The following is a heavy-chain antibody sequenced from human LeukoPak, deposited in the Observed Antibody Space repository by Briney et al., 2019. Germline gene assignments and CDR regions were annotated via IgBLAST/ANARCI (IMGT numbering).Heavy chain of an antibody. Sequence: PGGSLRLSCAASGFTFSSYGMHWVRQAPGKGLEWVAVIWYDGSNKYYADSVKGRFTISRDNSKNTLYLQMNSLRAEDTAVYYCARDSPLSHCSSTSCYTSFDYWGQGTLVTVSS. CDR2: IWYDGSNK. V-gene: IGHV3-33*01. CDR1: GFTFSSYG. CDR3: ARDSPLSHCSSTSCYTSFDY. D-gene: IGHD2-2*02. J-gene: IGHJ4*02.